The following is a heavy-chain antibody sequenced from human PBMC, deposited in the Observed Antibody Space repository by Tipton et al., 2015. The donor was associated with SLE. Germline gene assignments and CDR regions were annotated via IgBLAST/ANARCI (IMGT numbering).Heavy chain of an antibody. D-gene: IGHD5-24*01. J-gene: IGHJ3*02. V-gene: IGHV3-21*03. CDR2: ISGCSSYI. CDR1: GFTFSSYS. CDR3: AREDGEAFDI. Sequence: SLRLSCAASGFTFSSYSMNWVRQAPGEGLEWVSSISGCSSYIYYSDSVKGRFTISRDNAKNSLYLQMNSLRAEDTAVYYCAREDGEAFDIWGQGTMVTVSS.